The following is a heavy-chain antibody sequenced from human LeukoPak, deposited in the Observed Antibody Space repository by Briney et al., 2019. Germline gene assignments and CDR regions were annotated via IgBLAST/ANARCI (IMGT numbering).Heavy chain of an antibody. J-gene: IGHJ3*02. CDR2: ISGSGGST. CDR3: AKSFPYYDILTGVYLGGLNAFDI. V-gene: IGHV3-23*01. Sequence: GGSLRLSCAASGFTFSSYGMSWVRQAPGKGLEWVSAISGSGGSTYYADSVKGRFTISRDSSKNTLYLQMNSLRAEDTAVYYCAKSFPYYDILTGVYLGGLNAFDIWGQGTMVTVSS. CDR1: GFTFSSYG. D-gene: IGHD3-9*01.